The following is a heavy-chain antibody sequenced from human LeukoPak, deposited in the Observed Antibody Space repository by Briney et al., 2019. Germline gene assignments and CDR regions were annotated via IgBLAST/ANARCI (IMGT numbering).Heavy chain of an antibody. D-gene: IGHD4-17*01. Sequence: GGSLRLSCAASGFTFSSYAMSWVRQAPGKGLEWVANINQDGSENYYVDSVKGRFTISRDNAKNSLYLQMNSLRAEDTAVYYCAREKITVTTEDYWGQGTLVTVSS. CDR3: AREKITVTTEDY. CDR1: GFTFSSYA. V-gene: IGHV3-7*01. J-gene: IGHJ4*02. CDR2: INQDGSEN.